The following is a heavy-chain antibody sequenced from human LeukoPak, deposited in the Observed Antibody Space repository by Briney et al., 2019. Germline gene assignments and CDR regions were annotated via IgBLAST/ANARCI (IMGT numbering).Heavy chain of an antibody. V-gene: IGHV1-2*06. CDR2: INPNSGGT. CDR3: ATAAAGTGFDY. D-gene: IGHD6-13*01. Sequence: ASVKVSCKASGYTFTGYYMHWVRQAPGQGLEWMGRINPNSGGTNYAQKFQGRVTMTRDTSICTAYMELSRLRSDDTAVYYCATAAAGTGFDYWGQGTLVTVSS. CDR1: GYTFTGYY. J-gene: IGHJ4*02.